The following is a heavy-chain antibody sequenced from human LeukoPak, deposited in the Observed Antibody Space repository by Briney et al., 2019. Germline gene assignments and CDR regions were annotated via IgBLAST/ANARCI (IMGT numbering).Heavy chain of an antibody. J-gene: IGHJ3*02. CDR1: GGSISSYY. D-gene: IGHD3-3*01. CDR3: ARESPYDFWSGYYETDAFDI. V-gene: IGHV4-59*01. Sequence: SETLSLTCTVSGGSISSYYWSWIRQPPGKGLEWIGYIYYSGSTNYNPSLKRPVTISVDTSKNQFSLKLSSVTAADTAVYYCARESPYDFWSGYYETDAFDIWGQGTMVTVSS. CDR2: IYYSGST.